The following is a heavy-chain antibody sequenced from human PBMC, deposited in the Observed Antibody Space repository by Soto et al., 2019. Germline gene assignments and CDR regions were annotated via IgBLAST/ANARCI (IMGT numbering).Heavy chain of an antibody. CDR3: AMEYCSSNSCYRDY. Sequence: SVHGPRKPSEGTVRNYTINRVRPPLGQGLEWMGRIIPILGIANNAQKFQGRVTIAADKSTSTAYMELSSLRSEDTAVYYCAMEYCSSNSCYRDYWGQGTLVTVSS. CDR1: EGTVRNYT. J-gene: IGHJ4*02. V-gene: IGHV1-69*02. CDR2: IIPILGIA. D-gene: IGHD2-2*02.